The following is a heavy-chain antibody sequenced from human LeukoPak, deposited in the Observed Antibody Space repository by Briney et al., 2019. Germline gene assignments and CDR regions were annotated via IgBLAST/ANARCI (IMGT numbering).Heavy chain of an antibody. CDR2: IYYSGST. Sequence: WETLSLTCTVSGGSISSYYWSWIRQPPGKGLEWIGYIYYSGSTNYNPSLKSRVTISVDTSKNQFSLKLSSVTAADTAVYYCARGRITMVRGVIIGNWFDPWGQGTLVTVSS. J-gene: IGHJ5*02. CDR1: GGSISSYY. V-gene: IGHV4-59*01. CDR3: ARGRITMVRGVIIGNWFDP. D-gene: IGHD3-10*01.